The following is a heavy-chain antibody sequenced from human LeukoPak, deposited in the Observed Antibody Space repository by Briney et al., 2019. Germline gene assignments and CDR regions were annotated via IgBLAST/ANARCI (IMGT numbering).Heavy chain of an antibody. V-gene: IGHV3-48*02. J-gene: IGHJ3*02. Sequence: GGSLRLSCAASGFTLSTYTMNWVRQAPGKGLQWFSYISSSSSTIYYADSVKGRFTISRDNAKNSLYLQMNSLSDEDTAVYYCAREYSSSSGRAFDIWGQGTMVTVSS. CDR2: ISSSSSTI. CDR3: AREYSSSSGRAFDI. CDR1: GFTLSTYT. D-gene: IGHD6-6*01.